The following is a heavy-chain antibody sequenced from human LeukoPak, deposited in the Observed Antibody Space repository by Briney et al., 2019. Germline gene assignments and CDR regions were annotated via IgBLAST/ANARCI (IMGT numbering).Heavy chain of an antibody. V-gene: IGHV3-21*01. Sequence: GGSLRLSCAASGLTFSSYSMNWVRQAPGKGLEWVSSISSSSSYIYYADSVKGRFTISRDNAKNSLYLQMNSLRAEDTAVYYCARDRQQLWLKEGSFDYWGQGTLVTVSS. CDR1: GLTFSSYS. D-gene: IGHD5-18*01. CDR3: ARDRQQLWLKEGSFDY. CDR2: ISSSSSYI. J-gene: IGHJ4*02.